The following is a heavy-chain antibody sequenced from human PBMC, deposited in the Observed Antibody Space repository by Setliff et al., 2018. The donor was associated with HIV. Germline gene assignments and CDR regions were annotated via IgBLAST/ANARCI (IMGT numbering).Heavy chain of an antibody. CDR1: GASISSHNYY. J-gene: IGHJ4*02. CDR3: TIPAPSHAPN. Sequence: TSETLSLTCTVSGASISSHNYYWGWIRQSPGKGLEWIASIRSSGDTYYNPSLQSRVIISVDTSNNQISLKLTSVTAADTAVYYCTIPAPSHAPNWGRGTQVTVSS. CDR2: IRSSGDT. V-gene: IGHV4-39*01.